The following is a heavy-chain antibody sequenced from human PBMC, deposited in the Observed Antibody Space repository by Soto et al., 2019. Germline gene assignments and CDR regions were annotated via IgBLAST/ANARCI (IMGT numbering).Heavy chain of an antibody. CDR2: FDPEDGET. CDR1: GYTLTELS. V-gene: IGHV1-24*01. J-gene: IGHJ4*02. D-gene: IGHD5-12*01. CDR3: ATGYSGYDPTTLDY. Sequence: GASVKVSWKVSGYTLTELSMHWVRQAPGKGLEWMGGFDPEDGETIYAQKFQGRVTMTEDTSTDTAYMELSSLRSEDTAVYYCATGYSGYDPTTLDYWGQGTLVTVSS.